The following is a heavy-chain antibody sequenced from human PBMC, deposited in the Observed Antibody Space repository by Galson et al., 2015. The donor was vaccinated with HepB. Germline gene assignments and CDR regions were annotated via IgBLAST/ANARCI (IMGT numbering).Heavy chain of an antibody. Sequence: SLRLSCAASGFTFSNAWMSWVRQAPGKGLEWVGRIKSKTDGGTTDYAAPVKGRFTISRDDSKNTLYLQMNSLKTEDTAVYYCTTRNDRNWFDPWGQGTLVTVSS. V-gene: IGHV3-15*01. J-gene: IGHJ5*02. CDR2: IKSKTDGGTT. CDR1: GFTFSNAW. D-gene: IGHD1-1*01. CDR3: TTRNDRNWFDP.